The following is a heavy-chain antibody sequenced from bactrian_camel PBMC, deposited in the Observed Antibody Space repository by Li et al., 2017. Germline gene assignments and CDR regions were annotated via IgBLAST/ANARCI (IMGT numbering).Heavy chain of an antibody. CDR1: GYTDSVAV. CDR3: AAGFPWPSGGSWSVQAVKY. D-gene: IGHD6*01. Sequence: VQLVESGGGSVQAGGSLRLSCTMSGYTDSVAVMGWWRQAPGKEREGVACIRTEDGDTLYADTVKGRFTISHDKASNTVYLQMDNLKPEDTATYYCAAGFPWPSGGSWSVQAVKYWGQGTQVTVS. CDR2: IRTEDGDT. J-gene: IGHJ4*01. V-gene: IGHV3S66*01.